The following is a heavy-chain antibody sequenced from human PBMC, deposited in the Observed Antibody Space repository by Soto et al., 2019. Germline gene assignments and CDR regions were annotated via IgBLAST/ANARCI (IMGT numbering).Heavy chain of an antibody. CDR2: ISSNGGST. D-gene: IGHD6-13*01. V-gene: IGHV3-64*01. CDR3: ARAPYSSSWYYFDY. CDR1: GFTFSSYA. Sequence: PGGSLRLSCAASGFTFSSYAMHWVRQAPGKGLEYVSAISSNGGSTYYANSVKGRFTISRDNSKNTLYLQMGSLRAEDMAVYYCARAPYSSSWYYFDYWGQGTLVTVSS. J-gene: IGHJ4*02.